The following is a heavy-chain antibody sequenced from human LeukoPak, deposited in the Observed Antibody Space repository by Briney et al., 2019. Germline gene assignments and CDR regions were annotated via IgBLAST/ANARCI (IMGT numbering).Heavy chain of an antibody. J-gene: IGHJ6*03. Sequence: GGSLRLSCAACGFTFSHYSIDWVRQAPGKGLERVASITSSSSHIYYADSVKGRFTISRDNAKNEVYLQMNSLRAEDTAIYYCARVMMWATVTTFHYYCMDVWGVGTTVTVSS. CDR1: GFTFSHYS. CDR3: ARVMMWATVTTFHYYCMDV. V-gene: IGHV3-21*01. CDR2: ITSSSSHI. D-gene: IGHD4-11*01.